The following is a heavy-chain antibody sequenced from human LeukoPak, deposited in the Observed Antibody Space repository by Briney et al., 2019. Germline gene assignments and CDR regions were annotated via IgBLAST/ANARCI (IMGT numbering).Heavy chain of an antibody. CDR3: VKDGGRLRAERWRTTVTSVFDY. D-gene: IGHD4-17*01. CDR1: GFTFSSYA. J-gene: IGHJ4*02. CDR2: ISGSGGST. Sequence: GGSLRLSCAASGFTFSSYAMSWVRQAPGKGLEWVSAISGSGGSTYYADSVKGRFTISRDNSKNTLYLQMNSLRAEDTAVYYCVKDGGRLRAERWRTTVTSVFDYWGQGTLVTVSS. V-gene: IGHV3-23*01.